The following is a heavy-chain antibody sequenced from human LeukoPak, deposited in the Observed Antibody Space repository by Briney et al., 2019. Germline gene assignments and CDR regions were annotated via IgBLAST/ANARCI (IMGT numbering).Heavy chain of an antibody. CDR1: GFIFSTYS. CDR3: ARGGATVDY. J-gene: IGHJ4*02. Sequence: GGSLRLSCAASGFIFSTYSMNWVRQAPGKGLEWVSSISSSSSYIYYADSVEGRFTISRDNAKNSLYLQMNSLRAEDTAVYYCARGGATVDYWGQGTLVAVSS. CDR2: ISSSSSYI. V-gene: IGHV3-21*01. D-gene: IGHD5-12*01.